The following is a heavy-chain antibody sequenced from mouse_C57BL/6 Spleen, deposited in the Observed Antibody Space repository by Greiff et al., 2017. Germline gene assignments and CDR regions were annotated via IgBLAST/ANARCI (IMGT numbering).Heavy chain of an antibody. CDR3: ARDLDSSGYLDY. V-gene: IGHV5-16*01. J-gene: IGHJ2*01. CDR2: INYDGSST. CDR1: GFTFSDYY. Sequence: EVMLVESEGGLVQPGSSMKLSCTASGFTFSDYYMAWVRQVPEKGLEWVANINYDGSSTYYLDSLKSRFIISRDNAKNILYLQMSSLKSEDTATYYCARDLDSSGYLDYWGQGTTLTVSS. D-gene: IGHD3-2*02.